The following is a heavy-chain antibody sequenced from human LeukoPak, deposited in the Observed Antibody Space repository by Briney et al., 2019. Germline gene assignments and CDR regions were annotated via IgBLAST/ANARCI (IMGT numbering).Heavy chain of an antibody. Sequence: ASVKVSCKASGYTFTSYGISWVRQAPGQGLEWMGWISAYNGNTNYAQKLQGRVTMTTDTSTSTAYMELRSLRSDDTAVYYCARADYYDSSGYYYFDYWGQGTLVTVSS. CDR1: GYTFTSYG. D-gene: IGHD3-22*01. J-gene: IGHJ4*02. CDR3: ARADYYDSSGYYYFDY. CDR2: ISAYNGNT. V-gene: IGHV1-18*01.